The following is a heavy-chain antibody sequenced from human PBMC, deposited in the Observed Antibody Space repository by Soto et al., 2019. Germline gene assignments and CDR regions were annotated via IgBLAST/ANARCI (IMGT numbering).Heavy chain of an antibody. J-gene: IGHJ4*02. D-gene: IGHD2-15*01. Sequence: GAPVKLSCKASGGTFSSYTISWVRQAPGQGLEWMGRIIPILGIANYAQKFQGRVTITADKSTSTAYMELSSLRSEDTAVYYCARVGCSGGSCYRGYWGQGTLVTVSS. CDR2: IIPILGIA. CDR1: GGTFSSYT. V-gene: IGHV1-69*02. CDR3: ARVGCSGGSCYRGY.